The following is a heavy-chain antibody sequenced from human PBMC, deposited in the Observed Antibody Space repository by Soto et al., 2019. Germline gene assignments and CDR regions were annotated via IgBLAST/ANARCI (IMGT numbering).Heavy chain of an antibody. CDR1: GFIFSSYG. J-gene: IGHJ4*02. CDR3: ARDVGYYYDSSGYYRFDY. V-gene: IGHV3-48*02. CDR2: ISSSSSTI. D-gene: IGHD3-22*01. Sequence: EVHLVESGGGLVQPGGSLRLSCAASGFIFSSYGMNWVRQAPGKGLEWVSFISSSSSTIYYADSVKGRFTISRDNAXXSXXLQMNSLRDEDTAVYYCARDVGYYYDSSGYYRFDYWGQGTLVTVSS.